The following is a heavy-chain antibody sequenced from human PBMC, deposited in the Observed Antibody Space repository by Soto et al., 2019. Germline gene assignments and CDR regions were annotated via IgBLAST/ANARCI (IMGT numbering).Heavy chain of an antibody. V-gene: IGHV4-59*01. CDR1: GGSISSYY. CDR2: IYYSGST. Sequence: SETLSLTCTVSGGSISSYYWSWIRQPPGKGLEWIGYIYYSGSTNYNPSLKSRVTISVDTSKNQFSLKLSSVTAADTAVYYFARAVWDCSSTSCYNWFDPWGQGTLVTVSS. CDR3: ARAVWDCSSTSCYNWFDP. J-gene: IGHJ5*02. D-gene: IGHD2-2*01.